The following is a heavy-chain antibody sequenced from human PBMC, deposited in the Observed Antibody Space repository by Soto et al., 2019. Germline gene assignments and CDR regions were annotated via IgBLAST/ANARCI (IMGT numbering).Heavy chain of an antibody. V-gene: IGHV3-23*01. CDR1: AFTFISYA. CDR3: AKGRASDCPGCTQDY. CDR2: VSGSGDST. J-gene: IGHJ4*02. Sequence: PGGSLRLSCAASAFTFISYAMSWVRQAPGKGLEWVSAVSGSGDSTYYADSVKGRFTISRDNSKNTLYLQMNSLRAEDTAVYYCAKGRASDCPGCTQDYWGQGTLVTVSS. D-gene: IGHD2-21*02.